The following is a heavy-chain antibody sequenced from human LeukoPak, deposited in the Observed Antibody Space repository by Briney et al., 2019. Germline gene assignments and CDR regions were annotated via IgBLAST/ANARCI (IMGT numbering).Heavy chain of an antibody. CDR1: GFPFSGST. CDR3: SRTSSSWFLNFDY. V-gene: IGHV3-73*01. D-gene: IGHD6-13*01. J-gene: IGHJ4*02. Sequence: GGSLRLSCAASGFPFSGSTMHWVRPAPGKGLEWVVRIRTKATNYATAYAASLKVRFTISRDDSKNTAYLQMDSLKTEDTAVYYCSRTSSSWFLNFDYWGQGTLVTVSS. CDR2: IRTKATNYAT.